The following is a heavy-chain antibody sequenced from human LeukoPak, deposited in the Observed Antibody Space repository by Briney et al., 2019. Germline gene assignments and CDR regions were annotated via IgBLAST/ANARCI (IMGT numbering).Heavy chain of an antibody. CDR1: GYTFTSYG. V-gene: IGHV1-18*01. CDR3: ARDLGGKFDP. J-gene: IGHJ5*02. CDR2: ISAHNGNT. D-gene: IGHD3-16*01. Sequence: ASVRVSCKASGYTFTSYGISWVRQAPGQGLEWMGWISAHNGNTNYAQKLQGRVAMTTDTSTSTAYMELRSLRSDDTAVYYCARDLGGKFDPWGQGTLVTVSS.